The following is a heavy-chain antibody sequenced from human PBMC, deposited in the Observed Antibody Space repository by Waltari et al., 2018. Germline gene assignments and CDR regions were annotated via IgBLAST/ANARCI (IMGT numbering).Heavy chain of an antibody. CDR2: ILSGGST. J-gene: IGHJ4*02. CDR1: GFTVSSNY. CDR3: ARGLLSGYYSFDY. D-gene: IGHD3-22*01. Sequence: EVQLVESGGGLVQPGGSLRLSCAASGFTVSSNYMTWVRQAPGKGLEVVSIILSGGSTDYADSVKGRFTISRDPSKNTLYLEMNSLRVEDTAVYYCARGLLSGYYSFDYWGQGTLVTVSS. V-gene: IGHV3-66*02.